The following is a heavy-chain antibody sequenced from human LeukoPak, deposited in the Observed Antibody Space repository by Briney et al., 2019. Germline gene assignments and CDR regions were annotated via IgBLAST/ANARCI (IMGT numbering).Heavy chain of an antibody. CDR2: INPSGGST. J-gene: IGHJ4*02. V-gene: IGHV1-46*01. Sequence: ASVKVSCKASGYTFTSYYMHWVRQAPGQGLEWMGIINPSGGSTSYAQKFQGRVTMTRDTSTSTVYMELSSLRSEDTAVYYCARGDPHTEYYDSSGYAPNYWGQGTLVTVSS. CDR1: GYTFTSYY. CDR3: ARGDPHTEYYDSSGYAPNY. D-gene: IGHD3-22*01.